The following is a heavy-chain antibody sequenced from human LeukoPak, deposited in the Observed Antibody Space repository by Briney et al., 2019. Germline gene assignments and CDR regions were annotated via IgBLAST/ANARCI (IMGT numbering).Heavy chain of an antibody. Sequence: PSETRSLTCAVSGGSFSSYYWSWIRQPPGKGLEWIGYIYTSGSTNYNPSLKSRVTISVDTSKNQFSLKPSSVTAADTAVYYCASIVVVPAVEYFQHWGQGTLVTVSS. J-gene: IGHJ1*01. CDR1: GGSFSSYY. D-gene: IGHD2-2*01. V-gene: IGHV4-4*09. CDR3: ASIVVVPAVEYFQH. CDR2: IYTSGST.